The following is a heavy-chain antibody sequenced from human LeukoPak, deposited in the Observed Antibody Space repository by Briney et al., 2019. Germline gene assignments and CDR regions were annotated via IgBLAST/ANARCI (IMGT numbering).Heavy chain of an antibody. CDR1: GFTFSSYG. CDR3: AKDIVVVVAASDVEPDY. J-gene: IGHJ4*02. V-gene: IGHV3-30*02. D-gene: IGHD2-15*01. CDR2: IRYDGSNK. Sequence: PGGSLRLSCAASGFTFSSYGMHWVRQAPGKGLEWVAFIRYDGSNKYYADSVKGRFTISRDNSKNTLYLQMNSLRAEDTAVYYCAKDIVVVVAASDVEPDYWGQGTLVTVSS.